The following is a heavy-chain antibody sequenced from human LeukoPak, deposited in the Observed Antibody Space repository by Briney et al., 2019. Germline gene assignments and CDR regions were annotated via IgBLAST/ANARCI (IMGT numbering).Heavy chain of an antibody. V-gene: IGHV4-39*01. CDR2: IYYSGST. J-gene: IGHJ6*04. CDR1: GGSISGSSYY. Sequence: SETLSLTCTVSGGSISGSSYYWGWIRQPPGKGLEWIGSIYYSGSTYYNPSLKSRVTISVDTSKNQFSLKLSSVTAAGTAVYYCARGLVVRGVISPYYYYYGMDVWGKGTTVTVSS. CDR3: ARGLVVRGVISPYYYYYGMDV. D-gene: IGHD3-10*01.